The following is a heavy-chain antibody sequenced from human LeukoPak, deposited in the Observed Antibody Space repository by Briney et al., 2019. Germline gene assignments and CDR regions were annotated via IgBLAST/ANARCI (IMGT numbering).Heavy chain of an antibody. J-gene: IGHJ4*02. CDR2: ISAYNGNT. D-gene: IGHD3-10*01. CDR3: ARVIRGVVSFFDY. Sequence: ASVKVSCKTSGYTFTSYDINWVRQAPGQGLEWMGWISAYNGNTNYAQKLQGRVTMTTDTSTSTAYMELRSLRSDDTAVYYCARVIRGVVSFFDYWGQGTLVTVSS. CDR1: GYTFTSYD. V-gene: IGHV1-18*01.